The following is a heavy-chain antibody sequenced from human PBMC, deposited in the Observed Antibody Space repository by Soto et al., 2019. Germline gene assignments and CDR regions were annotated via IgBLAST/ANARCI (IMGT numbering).Heavy chain of an antibody. Sequence: PGGSLRLSCAASGFTFSRFGMHWVRQAPGKGLEWVAVIWFDGSNKYYADSVKGRFTISRDNSKNTLYLQMNSLRAEDTAVYYCARSGIEAMYYYYMDVWGKGTTVTVSS. CDR1: GFTFSRFG. D-gene: IGHD5-12*01. CDR3: ARSGIEAMYYYYMDV. J-gene: IGHJ6*03. CDR2: IWFDGSNK. V-gene: IGHV3-33*01.